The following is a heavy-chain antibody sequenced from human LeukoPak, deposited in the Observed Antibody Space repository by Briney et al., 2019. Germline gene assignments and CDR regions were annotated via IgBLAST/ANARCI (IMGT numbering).Heavy chain of an antibody. CDR2: ISWNRGTI. J-gene: IGHJ4*02. CDR3: AKDPSFSSSWYYFDY. V-gene: IGHV3-9*01. Sequence: PGRSLRLSCAASGFTFDNYAMHWVRHAPGKGLEWVSGISWNRGTINYADSVKGRFTISRDNAKNSLYLQMNSLRAEDTALYYCAKDPSFSSSWYYFDYWGQGTLVTVSS. CDR1: GFTFDNYA. D-gene: IGHD6-13*01.